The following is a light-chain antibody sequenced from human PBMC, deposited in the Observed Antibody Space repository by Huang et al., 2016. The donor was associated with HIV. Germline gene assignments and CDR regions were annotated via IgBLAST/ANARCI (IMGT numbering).Light chain of an antibody. Sequence: EIEMTQSPAILSVSPGDRGTLSCTASQNISRNLAWYQQKPGQVPRLLVFGASTRAMGIPPRSSRFGSATQFTFTITSLQSEDFALYYCQQDKLWPSWTFGQGTEVEIK. V-gene: IGKV3-15*01. CDR3: QQDKLWPSWT. J-gene: IGKJ1*01. CDR1: QNISRN. CDR2: GAS.